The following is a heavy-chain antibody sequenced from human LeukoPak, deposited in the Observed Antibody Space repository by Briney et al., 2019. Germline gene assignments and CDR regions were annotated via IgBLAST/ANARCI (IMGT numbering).Heavy chain of an antibody. CDR3: ARDLTIWLNYFDY. Sequence: RSLRLSCAASGFTFNTYAMHWVRQAPGKGLEWVAVISYDGSKRYYADSVKGRFTISRDNSKKTVFLQINSLRTEDTAVYYCARDLTIWLNYFDYWGQGTLVTVSS. V-gene: IGHV3-30*04. CDR2: ISYDGSKR. J-gene: IGHJ4*02. CDR1: GFTFNTYA. D-gene: IGHD3-3*01.